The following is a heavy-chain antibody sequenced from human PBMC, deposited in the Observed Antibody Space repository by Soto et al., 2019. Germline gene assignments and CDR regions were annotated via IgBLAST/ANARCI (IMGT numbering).Heavy chain of an antibody. D-gene: IGHD2-15*01. V-gene: IGHV3-23*01. CDR2: ISGSGGST. J-gene: IGHJ6*02. CDR3: AKVRMGLGNGSAYYYHGMGG. Sequence: EVQLLESGGGLVQPGGSLRLSCAASGFTFSSYAMSWVRQAPGKGLEWVSAISGSGGSTYYADSVKGRFTISRDNSKNTLYLQMNSLGAEGTAVNYLAKVRMGLGNGSAYYYHGMGGWGQGTTVTVSS. CDR1: GFTFSSYA.